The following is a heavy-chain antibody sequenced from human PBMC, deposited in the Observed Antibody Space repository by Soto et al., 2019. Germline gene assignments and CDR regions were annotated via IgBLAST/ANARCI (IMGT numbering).Heavy chain of an antibody. CDR3: ARVDDFWRGYYTPSSGYFDY. CDR2: ISAYNGNT. CDR1: GYTFTNYG. D-gene: IGHD3-3*01. V-gene: IGHV1-18*01. Sequence: QVQLVQSGAEVKKPGASVKVSCKASGYTFTNYGISWVRQAPGQGLEWMGWISAYNGNTNYAQKLQGRVTMTKDTSTSTDYRELRSLRSDDKAVYYCARVDDFWRGYYTPSSGYFDYPGQGTLVTVSS. J-gene: IGHJ4*02.